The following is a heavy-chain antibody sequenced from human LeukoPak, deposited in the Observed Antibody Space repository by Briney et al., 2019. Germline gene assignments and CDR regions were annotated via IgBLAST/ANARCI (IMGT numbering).Heavy chain of an antibody. D-gene: IGHD3-10*01. Sequence: RASVTVSFKASGYTFTSYDINWVRQATGQGLEWMGWMNPSTGNTDYAQKFQGRVAMTRDTSISTAYMELSSLRPEDTAVYYCARDSQYYYGSGANWFDPWGQGTLVTVSS. CDR2: MNPSTGNT. CDR1: GYTFTSYD. CDR3: ARDSQYYYGSGANWFDP. J-gene: IGHJ5*02. V-gene: IGHV1-8*01.